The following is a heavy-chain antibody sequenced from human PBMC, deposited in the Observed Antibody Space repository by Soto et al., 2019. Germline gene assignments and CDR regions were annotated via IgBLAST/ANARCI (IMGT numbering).Heavy chain of an antibody. V-gene: IGHV3-21*02. J-gene: IGHJ4*02. CDR2: ISGSRGYI. CDR1: GFIFSDYS. CDR3: ARDWAAALDY. Sequence: EVQLVDSGGGLVKPGGSLRLSCAASGFIFSDYSMNWVRQAPGKGLEWVSSISGSRGYIYYGDSVKGRFTISRDNAKNSVVLQMNNLRAEDTAVYYCARDWAAALDYWGPGTLVTVSS. D-gene: IGHD6-13*01.